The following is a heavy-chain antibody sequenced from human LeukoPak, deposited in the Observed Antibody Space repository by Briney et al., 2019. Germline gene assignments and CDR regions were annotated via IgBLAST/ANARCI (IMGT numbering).Heavy chain of an antibody. Sequence: SETLSLTCAVYGGSFSGYYWSWIRQPPGKGLEWIGEINHSGSTNYNPSLKSRVTISVDTSKNQFSLKLSSVTAADTAVYYCARVSYSYGTDVWGKGTTVTVSS. J-gene: IGHJ6*04. CDR2: INHSGST. V-gene: IGHV4-34*01. CDR3: ARVSYSYGTDV. D-gene: IGHD3-10*01. CDR1: GGSFSGYY.